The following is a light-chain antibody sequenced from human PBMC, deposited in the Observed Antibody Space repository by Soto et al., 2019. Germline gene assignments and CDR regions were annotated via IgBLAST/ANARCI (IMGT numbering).Light chain of an antibody. CDR3: QQYNSYSYT. V-gene: IGKV1-5*03. CDR2: KAS. Sequence: DIQMTQSPSTLSASVGDRVTIACRASQSISSYLAWYQQKPGKAPNLLIYKASNLASGVPSRFTGGWSGTDFTLTINSLQPDDSATYFCQQYNSYSYTFGQGTKLEIK. CDR1: QSISSY. J-gene: IGKJ2*01.